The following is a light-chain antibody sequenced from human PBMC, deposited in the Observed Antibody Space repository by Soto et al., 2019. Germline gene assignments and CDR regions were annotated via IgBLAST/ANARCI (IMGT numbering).Light chain of an antibody. CDR3: QQLNSLPYT. CDR1: QGISSY. V-gene: IGKV1-9*01. CDR2: AAS. Sequence: DIQLTQSPSFLSASVGDRVTITCRASQGISSYLAWYQQKPGKAPNLLIYAASTLQSGVPSRFSGTRSGTEFTLTITSLQPEDFANYYCQQLNSLPYTFGQGTKLEIK. J-gene: IGKJ2*01.